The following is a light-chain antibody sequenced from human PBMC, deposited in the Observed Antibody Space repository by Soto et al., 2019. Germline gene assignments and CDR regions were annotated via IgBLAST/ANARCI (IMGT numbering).Light chain of an antibody. J-gene: IGLJ2*01. Sequence: QSVLTQPPSVSGAPGQRVTISCTGSSSNIGAGYDVHWYQQLPGTAPKLLIYGNSNRPSGVSDRFSGSESGTSASLAITGLQAEDEADYYCQSYDSMLSGSGVFGGGTKLTVL. CDR3: QSYDSMLSGSGV. CDR2: GNS. V-gene: IGLV1-40*01. CDR1: SSNIGAGYD.